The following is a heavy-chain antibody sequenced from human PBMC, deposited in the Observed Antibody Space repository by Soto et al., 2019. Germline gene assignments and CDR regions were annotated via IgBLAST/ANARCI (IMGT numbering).Heavy chain of an antibody. CDR2: INHSGST. J-gene: IGHJ6*02. D-gene: IGHD3-9*01. CDR1: GGSFSGYY. Sequence: PSETLSLTCAVYGGSFSGYYWSWIRQPPGKGLEWIGEINHSGSTNYNPSLKSRVTISVDTSKDQFSLKLSSVTAADTAVYYCARGATGRGDILTGYTYYYGMDVWGQGTTVTVSS. V-gene: IGHV4-34*01. CDR3: ARGATGRGDILTGYTYYYGMDV.